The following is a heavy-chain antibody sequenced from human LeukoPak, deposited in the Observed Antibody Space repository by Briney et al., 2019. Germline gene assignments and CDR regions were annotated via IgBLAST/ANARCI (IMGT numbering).Heavy chain of an antibody. CDR1: GYTFTNYY. CDR3: ARGMGDGYTGVRGEFAS. CDR2: ITASVGST. D-gene: IGHD5-24*01. Sequence: ASVKVSCKASGYTFTNYYMHWVRQGPGQGHEWRGIITASVGSTTYAQKFQGRVTMTRDPSTGTASLELNSLRSADTAVYSCARGMGDGYTGVRGEFASWGQGTLVTASS. V-gene: IGHV1-46*01. J-gene: IGHJ4*02.